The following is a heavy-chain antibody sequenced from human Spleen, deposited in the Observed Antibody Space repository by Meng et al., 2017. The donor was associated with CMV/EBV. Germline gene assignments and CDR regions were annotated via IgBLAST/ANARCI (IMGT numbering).Heavy chain of an antibody. CDR1: FTSSSCA. CDR3: AKDGDFGSGRRRLGYFDL. CDR2: ISGSGDMT. Sequence: FTSSSCAMTWVRQVPGKARECVSAISGSGDMTFYADSVRGRFTISRHNPENTLYLQMNRLRADDTAVYYCAKDGDFGSGRRRLGYFDLWGRGTLVTVSS. J-gene: IGHJ2*01. V-gene: IGHV3-23*01. D-gene: IGHD3-10*01.